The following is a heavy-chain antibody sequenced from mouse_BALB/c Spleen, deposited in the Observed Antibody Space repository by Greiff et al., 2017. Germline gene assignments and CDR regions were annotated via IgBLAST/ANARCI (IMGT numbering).Heavy chain of an antibody. CDR2: ISSGGGST. CDR1: GFAFSSYD. V-gene: IGHV5-12-1*01. Sequence: VQLKESGGGLVKPGGSLKLSCAASGFAFSSYDMSWVRQTPEKRLEWVAYISSGGGSTYYPDTVKGRFTISRDNAKNTLYLQMSSLKSEDTAMYYCARHYYGSSYDYYAMDYWGQGTSVTVSS. D-gene: IGHD1-1*01. J-gene: IGHJ4*01. CDR3: ARHYYGSSYDYYAMDY.